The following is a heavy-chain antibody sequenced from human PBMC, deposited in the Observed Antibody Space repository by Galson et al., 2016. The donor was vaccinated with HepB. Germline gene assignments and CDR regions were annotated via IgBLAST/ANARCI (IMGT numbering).Heavy chain of an antibody. V-gene: IGHV3-23*01. CDR1: GFSFSTYA. D-gene: IGHD3-16*02. CDR3: AKDLLSDYVWGSYRFQD. Sequence: SLRLSCAVSGFSFSTYAMSWVRQAPGKGLEWVSTIGGTGDNTYYVDSVKGRFTISRDNSMNTLYLQMNSLRAEDTAVYYCAKDLLSDYVWGSYRFQDWGQGAPVTVSS. J-gene: IGHJ4*02. CDR2: IGGTGDNT.